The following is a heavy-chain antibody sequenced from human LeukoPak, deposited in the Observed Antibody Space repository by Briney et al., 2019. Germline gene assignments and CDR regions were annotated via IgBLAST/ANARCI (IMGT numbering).Heavy chain of an antibody. CDR3: ALRDYYGRRGLFDY. V-gene: IGHV2-5*02. J-gene: IGHJ4*02. Sequence: SGPTLVKPTQTLTLTCTFSGFSLSTSGVGVGWIRQPPGKALEWLALIYWDDDKRYSPSLKSRLTITKDTSKNQVVLTMTNMDPVDTATYYCALRDYYGRRGLFDYWGQGTLVTVSS. D-gene: IGHD3-10*01. CDR1: GFSLSTSGVG. CDR2: IYWDDDK.